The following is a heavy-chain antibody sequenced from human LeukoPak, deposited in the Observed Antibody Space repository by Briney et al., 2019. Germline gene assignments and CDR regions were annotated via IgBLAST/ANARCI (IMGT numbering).Heavy chain of an antibody. CDR1: GFTFSSYS. V-gene: IGHV3-21*01. J-gene: IGHJ4*02. CDR2: ISSSSSYI. Sequence: GGSLRLSCAASGFTFSSYSMNWVRQAPGKGLEWVSSISSSSSYIYYADSVKGRFTISRDNAKNSLYLQMNSLRAEGTAVYYCARDGYDSSGYYPNYWGQGTLVTVSS. D-gene: IGHD3-22*01. CDR3: ARDGYDSSGYYPNY.